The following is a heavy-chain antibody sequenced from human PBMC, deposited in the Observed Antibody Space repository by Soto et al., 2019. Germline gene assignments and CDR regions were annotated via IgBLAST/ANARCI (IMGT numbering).Heavy chain of an antibody. J-gene: IGHJ4*02. V-gene: IGHV1-69*13. CDR2: IIPIFGTA. CDR1: GGTFSSYA. D-gene: IGHD3-22*01. CDR3: ATRYYYDSSGHL. Sequence: SVKVSCKASGGTFSSYASSGVGQAPGQGLEWMGWIIPIFGTANYAQKFQGRVTITADESTSTAYMELSSLRSEDTAVYYCATRYYYDSSGHLWGQGTLVTVSS.